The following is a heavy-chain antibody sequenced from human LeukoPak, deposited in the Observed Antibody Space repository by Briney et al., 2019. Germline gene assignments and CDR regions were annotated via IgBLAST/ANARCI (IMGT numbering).Heavy chain of an antibody. D-gene: IGHD3-3*01. Sequence: PGGSVRLSCAASGFTFSSYIMNWVRQPPGKGLEWVAYIGSSSSSIYYADSVKGRFTISRDNAKNSLYLQMNSLRDEDTAVYYCARALGLEIDYWGQGTLVTVSS. CDR1: GFTFSSYI. CDR3: ARALGLEIDY. CDR2: IGSSSSSI. V-gene: IGHV3-48*02. J-gene: IGHJ4*02.